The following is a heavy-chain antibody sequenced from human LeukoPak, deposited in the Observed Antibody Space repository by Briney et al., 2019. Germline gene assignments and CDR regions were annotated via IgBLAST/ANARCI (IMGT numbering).Heavy chain of an antibody. J-gene: IGHJ4*02. D-gene: IGHD3-3*01. CDR3: ARGNVVFGVSTHFDY. Sequence: ASVKVSCKASGGTFSSYAISWVRQAPGQGLEWMGRINPNSGGTNYAQKFQGRVTMTRDTSISTAYMELSRLRSDDTAVYYCARGNVVFGVSTHFDYWGQGTLVTVSS. CDR1: GGTFSSYA. CDR2: INPNSGGT. V-gene: IGHV1-2*06.